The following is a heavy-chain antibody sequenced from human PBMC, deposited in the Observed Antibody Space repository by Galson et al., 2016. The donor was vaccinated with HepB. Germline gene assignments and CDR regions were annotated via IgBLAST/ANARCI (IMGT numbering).Heavy chain of an antibody. CDR3: ARYDVSGRWLDY. CDR1: GASLSNYF. D-gene: IGHD3-16*01. Sequence: SETLSLTCSVSGASLSNYFWTWVRQSPGKGLEWIGHVHSRVTTSYNPSLVSRVTLSIDMSKNQFSLSLRSLTAADTAVYLCARYDVSGRWLDYWGQGILVTVSS. CDR2: VHSRVTT. J-gene: IGHJ4*02. V-gene: IGHV4-4*07.